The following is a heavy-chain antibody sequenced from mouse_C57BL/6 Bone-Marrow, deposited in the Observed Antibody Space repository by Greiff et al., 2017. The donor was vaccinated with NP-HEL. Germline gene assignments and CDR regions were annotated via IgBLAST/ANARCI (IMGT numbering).Heavy chain of an antibody. CDR3: ARGTGTPY. Sequence: VKLQQPGAELVMPGASVKLSCKASGYTFTSYWMHWVKQRPGQGLEWIGEIDPSDSYTNYNQKFKGKSTLTVDKSSSTAYMQLSSLTSEDSAVYYCARGTGTPYWGQGTLVTVSA. D-gene: IGHD4-1*01. V-gene: IGHV1-69*01. CDR1: GYTFTSYW. CDR2: IDPSDSYT. J-gene: IGHJ3*01.